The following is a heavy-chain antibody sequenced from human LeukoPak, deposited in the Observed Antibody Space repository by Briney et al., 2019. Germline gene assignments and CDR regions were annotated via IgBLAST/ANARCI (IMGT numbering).Heavy chain of an antibody. V-gene: IGHV3-23*01. Sequence: SGGSLRLSCAASGFTFSSYAMSWVRQAPGKGLEWVSGISGSGGSTYYADSVKGRFTIFRDNSKNTLYLQMSSLRAEDTAVYHCANGWSPDYWGRGTLVTVSS. CDR2: ISGSGGST. CDR1: GFTFSSYA. J-gene: IGHJ4*02. D-gene: IGHD2-15*01. CDR3: ANGWSPDY.